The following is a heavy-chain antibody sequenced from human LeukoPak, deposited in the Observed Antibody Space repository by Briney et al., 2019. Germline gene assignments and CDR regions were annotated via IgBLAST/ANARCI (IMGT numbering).Heavy chain of an antibody. D-gene: IGHD2-8*02. J-gene: IGHJ4*02. CDR1: GFTFSSYG. V-gene: IGHV3-23*01. CDR2: ISGSGGNT. CDR3: ATYRQVLLPFES. Sequence: GGSLRLSCAASGFTFSSYGMSWVRQAPGKGLEWVSAISGSGGNTFDADSVKGRFTISRDNSNNTLYLQMNSLRAEDTAIYYCATYRQVLLPFESWGQGTLVTVSS.